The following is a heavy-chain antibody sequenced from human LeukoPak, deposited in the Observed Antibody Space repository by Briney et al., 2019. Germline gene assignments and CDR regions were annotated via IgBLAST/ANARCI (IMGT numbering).Heavy chain of an antibody. Sequence: SETLSLTCAVSGGSISSGGYSWSWIRQPPGKGLEWIGYIYHSGSTYYSPSLKSRVTISVDRSKNQFSLKLSSVTAADTAVYYCARDYYDSSGYEGAFDIWGQGTMVTVSS. CDR3: ARDYYDSSGYEGAFDI. D-gene: IGHD3-22*01. J-gene: IGHJ3*02. V-gene: IGHV4-30-2*01. CDR1: GGSISSGGYS. CDR2: IYHSGST.